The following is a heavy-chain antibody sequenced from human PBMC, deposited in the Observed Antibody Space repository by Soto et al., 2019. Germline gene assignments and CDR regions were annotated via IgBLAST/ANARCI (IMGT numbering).Heavy chain of an antibody. Sequence: SETLSLTCTVSGGSISSYYWSWIRQPPGKGLEWIGYIYYSGSTNYNPSLKSRVTISVDTSKNQFSLKLSSVTAADMAVYYCARVPRDGRYWFDPWGQGTLVTVSS. D-gene: IGHD1-26*01. CDR3: ARVPRDGRYWFDP. CDR1: GGSISSYY. V-gene: IGHV4-59*01. CDR2: IYYSGST. J-gene: IGHJ5*02.